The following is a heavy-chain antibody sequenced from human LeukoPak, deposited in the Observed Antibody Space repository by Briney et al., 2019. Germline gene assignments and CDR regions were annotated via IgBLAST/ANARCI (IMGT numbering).Heavy chain of an antibody. CDR3: ATPTMEGGFDY. V-gene: IGHV1-46*01. CDR2: INPSGGST. D-gene: IGHD5-24*01. Sequence: SSVKVSCKASGGTFSSYAISWVRQAPGQGLEWMGIINPSGGSTSYAQKFQGRVTMTRDTSTSTVYMELSSLRSEDTAVYYCATPTMEGGFDYWGQGTLVTVSS. J-gene: IGHJ4*02. CDR1: GGTFSSYA.